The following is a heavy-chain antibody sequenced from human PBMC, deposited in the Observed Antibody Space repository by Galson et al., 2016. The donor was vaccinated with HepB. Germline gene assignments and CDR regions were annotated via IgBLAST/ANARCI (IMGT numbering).Heavy chain of an antibody. D-gene: IGHD3-9*01. CDR3: ARQYNDFLPGYSVLPSYFDY. CDR1: GYSFTNYW. Sequence: QSGAEVTKPGESLRISCKGSGYSFTNYWISWVRQMPGKGLEWMGRIDPINSYIDYSPSFQGHVTVSVDKSISTAYLQWSSLKASDTAIYYCARQYNDFLPGYSVLPSYFDYWGQGTLVTVSS. J-gene: IGHJ4*02. CDR2: IDPINSYI. V-gene: IGHV5-10-1*01.